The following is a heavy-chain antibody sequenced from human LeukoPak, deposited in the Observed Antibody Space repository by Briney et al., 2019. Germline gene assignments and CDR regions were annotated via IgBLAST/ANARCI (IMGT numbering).Heavy chain of an antibody. J-gene: IGHJ4*02. CDR2: KKQDGSEK. Sequence: GGALRLSCSAPGFTFTSYWMSSVRQAPGRGLEWVANKKQDGSEKYYVDSVKGRFTISRDNAKNSLYLQMNSLRAEDTAVYYCARIPRNYYDSSGHFDYWGQGTLVTVSS. CDR3: ARIPRNYYDSSGHFDY. D-gene: IGHD3-22*01. CDR1: GFTFTSYW. V-gene: IGHV3-7*01.